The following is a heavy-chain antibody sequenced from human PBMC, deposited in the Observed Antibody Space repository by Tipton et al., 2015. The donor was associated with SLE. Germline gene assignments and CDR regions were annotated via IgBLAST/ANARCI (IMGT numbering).Heavy chain of an antibody. D-gene: IGHD6-13*01. CDR1: GGSVSSGSYY. Sequence: TLSLTCTVSGGSVSSGSYYWSWIRQPPGKGLEWIGYIYYSESTNYNPSLKSRVTISVDTSKNQFSLKLSSVTAADTAVYYCASGHSSSWSYWDQGTLVTVSS. J-gene: IGHJ4*02. V-gene: IGHV4-61*01. CDR3: ASGHSSSWSY. CDR2: IYYSEST.